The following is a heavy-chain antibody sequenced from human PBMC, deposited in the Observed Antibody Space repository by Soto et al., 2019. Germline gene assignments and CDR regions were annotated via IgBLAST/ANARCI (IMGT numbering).Heavy chain of an antibody. CDR2: ISDYNGNT. CDR3: AREGYYSGSESYSPPRYYGMDV. V-gene: IGHV1-18*01. D-gene: IGHD3-10*01. CDR1: GYIFHNYG. Sequence: QVPLVQSGAEVKKPGASVKVSCKTSGYIFHNYGISWVRQAPGQGLEWMGWISDYNGNTKYAQKFQGRVTMATDTSTRTAYMELRSLRSDDTAVYYCAREGYYSGSESYSPPRYYGMDVWGQGTTVTVSS. J-gene: IGHJ6*02.